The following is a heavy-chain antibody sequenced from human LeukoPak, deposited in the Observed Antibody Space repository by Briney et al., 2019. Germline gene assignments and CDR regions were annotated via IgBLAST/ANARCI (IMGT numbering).Heavy chain of an antibody. CDR1: GDSISSGDYY. CDR3: AARGYSYGYRFDY. CDR2: ISSSGST. Sequence: SETLSLTCTVSGDSISSGDYYWSWIRQPAGKGLEWIGRISSSGSTNYNPSLKSRVTISVDTSKNQFSLKLSSVTAADTAVYYCAARGYSYGYRFDYWGQGTLVTVSS. D-gene: IGHD5-18*01. V-gene: IGHV4-61*02. J-gene: IGHJ4*02.